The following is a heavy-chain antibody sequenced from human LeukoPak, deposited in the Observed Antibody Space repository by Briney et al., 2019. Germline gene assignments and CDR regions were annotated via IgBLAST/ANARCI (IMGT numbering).Heavy chain of an antibody. Sequence: NPSETLSLTCTVSGYSISSGYYWSWIRQPAGKGLEWIGRIYTSGSTNYNPSLKSRVTMSVDTSKNQFSLKLSSVTAADTAVYYCARVSWNYYGSGSFDPWGQGTLVTVSS. J-gene: IGHJ5*02. CDR2: IYTSGST. V-gene: IGHV4-4*07. CDR3: ARVSWNYYGSGSFDP. D-gene: IGHD3-10*01. CDR1: GYSISSGYY.